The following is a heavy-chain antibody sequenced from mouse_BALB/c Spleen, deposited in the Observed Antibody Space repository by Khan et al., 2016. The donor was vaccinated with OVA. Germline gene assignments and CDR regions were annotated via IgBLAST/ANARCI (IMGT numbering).Heavy chain of an antibody. CDR3: ARDGSRYNYAMDH. D-gene: IGHD2-3*01. CDR1: GYSITSDYA. J-gene: IGHJ4*01. Sequence: VQLKESGPGLVKPSQSLSLTCTVTGYSITSDYAWNWIRQFPGNKLEWMGYINYSGSANYNPSLKSRISITRDTSTNQFFLQLKSVTTEDTATYYCARDGSRYNYAMDHWGQGTSVTVSS. V-gene: IGHV3-2*02. CDR2: INYSGSA.